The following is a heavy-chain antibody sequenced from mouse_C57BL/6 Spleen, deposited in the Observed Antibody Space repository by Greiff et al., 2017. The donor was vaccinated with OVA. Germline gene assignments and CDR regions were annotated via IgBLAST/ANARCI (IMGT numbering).Heavy chain of an antibody. Sequence: VQLQQPGAELVKPGASVKLSCKASGYTFTSYWMQWVKQRPGQGLEWIGEIDPSDSYTNYNQKFKGKATLTVDTSSSTAYMQLSSLTSEDSAVYYCAREGLRRYFDGCGTGTTFTVSS. J-gene: IGHJ1*03. CDR3: AREGLRRYFDG. CDR2: IDPSDSYT. D-gene: IGHD2-4*01. CDR1: GYTFTSYW. V-gene: IGHV1-50*01.